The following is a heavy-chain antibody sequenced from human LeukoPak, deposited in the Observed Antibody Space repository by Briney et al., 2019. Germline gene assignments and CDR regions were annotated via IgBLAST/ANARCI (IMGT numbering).Heavy chain of an antibody. CDR1: GGSISSSSYY. CDR3: ARDPGYGSGSYWARGGDWFDP. V-gene: IGHV4-39*02. D-gene: IGHD3-10*01. CDR2: IYYSGST. J-gene: IGHJ5*02. Sequence: SETLSLTCTVSGGSISSSSYYWGWIRQPPGKGLEWIGSIYYSGSTYYNPSLKSRVTISVDTSKNQFSLKLSSVTAADTAVYYCARDPGYGSGSYWARGGDWFDPWGQGTLVTVSS.